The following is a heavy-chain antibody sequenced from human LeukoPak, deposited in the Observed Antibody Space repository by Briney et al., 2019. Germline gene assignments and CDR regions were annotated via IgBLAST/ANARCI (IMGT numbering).Heavy chain of an antibody. J-gene: IGHJ4*02. V-gene: IGHV3-48*01. Sequence: GGSLRLSCAASGFTFSSYSMNWVRQAPGKGLEWVSYITSSSGTIYYTDSVKGRFTISRDNARNSLYLQMNSLRAEDTAVYYCARDLLGPFENWGQGTLVTVSS. CDR1: GFTFSSYS. D-gene: IGHD3-16*01. CDR2: ITSSSGTI. CDR3: ARDLLGPFEN.